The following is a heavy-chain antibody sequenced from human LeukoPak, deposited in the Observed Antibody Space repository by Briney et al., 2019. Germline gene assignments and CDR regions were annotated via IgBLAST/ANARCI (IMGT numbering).Heavy chain of an antibody. CDR1: GFTFSSHS. V-gene: IGHV3-48*01. D-gene: IGHD1-7*01. CDR2: ISSSSSTI. Sequence: PGGSLRLSCAASGFTFSSHSMNWVRQAPGKGLEWVSYISSSSSTIYYADSVKGRFTISRDNSKNTLFLQMNSLRAEDTAVYYCAKLPLSGRSQSADYWGQGTLVTVSS. J-gene: IGHJ4*02. CDR3: AKLPLSGRSQSADY.